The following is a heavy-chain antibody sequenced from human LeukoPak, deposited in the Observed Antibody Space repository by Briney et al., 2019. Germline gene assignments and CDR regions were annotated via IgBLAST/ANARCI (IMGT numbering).Heavy chain of an antibody. CDR2: ISWNGGTI. CDR1: GFTFDDYA. V-gene: IGHV3-9*01. CDR3: ARDIRDGYNPLDAFDI. Sequence: GRSLRLSCAASGFTFDDYAMHWVRQAPGKGLEWVSGISWNGGTIGYADSVKGRFTISRDNAKNSLYLQMNSLRAEDTALYYCARDIRDGYNPLDAFDIWGQGTMVTVSS. J-gene: IGHJ3*02. D-gene: IGHD5-24*01.